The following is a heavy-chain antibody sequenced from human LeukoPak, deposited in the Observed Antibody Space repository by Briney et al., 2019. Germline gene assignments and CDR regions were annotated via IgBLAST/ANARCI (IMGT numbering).Heavy chain of an antibody. CDR3: ARDRKGATGGFDY. J-gene: IGHJ4*02. Sequence: SETLSLTCTVSGGSISSGDYYWSWIRQPPGKGLEWIGYIYYSGSTNYNPSLKSRVTISVDTSKNQFSLKVRSVTAADTAVYYCARDRKGATGGFDYWGQGTLVTVSS. V-gene: IGHV4-61*08. CDR1: GGSISSGDYY. CDR2: IYYSGST. D-gene: IGHD1-26*01.